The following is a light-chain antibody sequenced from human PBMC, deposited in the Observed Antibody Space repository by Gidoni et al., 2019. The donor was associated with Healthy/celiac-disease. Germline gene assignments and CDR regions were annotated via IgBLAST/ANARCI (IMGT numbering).Light chain of an antibody. J-gene: IGLJ2*01. V-gene: IGLV2-14*01. Sequence: QSALTQPASVSGSPGQSITISCTGPSRDVGGYNYVSWYQQHPGKAPKLMIYEVSNRPSGVPDRFSGSKSGNTASLTISGLQAEDEADYYCSSYTSSSTVVFGGGTKLTVL. CDR2: EVS. CDR1: SRDVGGYNY. CDR3: SSYTSSSTVV.